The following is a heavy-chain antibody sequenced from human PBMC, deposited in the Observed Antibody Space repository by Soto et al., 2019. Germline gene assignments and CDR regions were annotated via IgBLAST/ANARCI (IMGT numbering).Heavy chain of an antibody. CDR3: ARDVGRYNINRAWFAP. D-gene: IGHD1-20*01. CDR2: VCHSGTI. V-gene: IGHV4-38-2*02. CDR1: GYRINIDAC. Sequence: PSETLSLTCVVSGYRINIDACWGWIRQSPEKGLEWLGSVCHSGTIYYNPSLKSRVTISLDTSKNQFSLSLSSVTAADTALYYCARDVGRYNINRAWFAPWGQGILVTVSS. J-gene: IGHJ5*02.